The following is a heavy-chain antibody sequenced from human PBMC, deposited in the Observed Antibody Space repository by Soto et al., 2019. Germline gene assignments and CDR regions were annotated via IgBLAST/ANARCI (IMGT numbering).Heavy chain of an antibody. J-gene: IGHJ6*02. Sequence: DVQLVESGGGLVQPGRSLRLSCAASGFTFDDYAMHWVRQLPGRGLEWVSGISRNSLTIGYADSVRGRFTISRDNAKNSLTLQMDSLRPEDTAIYYCAKEHYPSATFDYGLDVWGQGSTVIVS. CDR1: GFTFDDYA. V-gene: IGHV3-9*01. CDR2: ISRNSLTI. D-gene: IGHD3-3*01. CDR3: AKEHYPSATFDYGLDV.